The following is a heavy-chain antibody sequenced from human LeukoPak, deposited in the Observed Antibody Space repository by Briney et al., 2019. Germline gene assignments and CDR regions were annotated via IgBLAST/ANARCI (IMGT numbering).Heavy chain of an antibody. CDR3: ARDGSGSPVMYYYYYMDV. Sequence: GGSLRLSCAASGFFFSNYAMTWVRQAPGKGLEWVSSISSSSSYIYYADSVRGRFTISRDNAKNSLYLQMNSLRAEDTAVYYCARDGSGSPVMYYYYYMDVWGKGTTVTVSS. CDR2: ISSSSSYI. J-gene: IGHJ6*03. D-gene: IGHD3-10*01. V-gene: IGHV3-21*01. CDR1: GFFFSNYA.